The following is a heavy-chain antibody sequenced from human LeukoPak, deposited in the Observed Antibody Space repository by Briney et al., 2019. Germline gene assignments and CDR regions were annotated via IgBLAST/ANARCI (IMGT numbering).Heavy chain of an antibody. J-gene: IGHJ4*02. Sequence: PGGSLRLSCAASGFTFSSYAMSWVRQAPGKGLEWVSAISGSGGSTYYADSVKGRFTTSRDNSKNTLYLQMNSLRAKDTAVYYCANCGGDCYAFDYWGQGTLVTVSS. CDR1: GFTFSSYA. CDR3: ANCGGDCYAFDY. D-gene: IGHD2-21*02. CDR2: ISGSGGST. V-gene: IGHV3-23*01.